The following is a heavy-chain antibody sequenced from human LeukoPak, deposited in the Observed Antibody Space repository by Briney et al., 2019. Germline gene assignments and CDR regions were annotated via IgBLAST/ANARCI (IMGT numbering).Heavy chain of an antibody. CDR2: IIPIFGTA. CDR1: GGTFSSYA. V-gene: IGHV1-69*06. J-gene: IGHJ4*02. Sequence: SVKVSCKASGGTFSSYAISWVRQAPGQGLEWMGGIIPIFGTANYAQKFQGRVTITADKSTSTAYMELGSLRSEDTAVYYCARAQLGYQLLLDYWGQGTLVTVSS. D-gene: IGHD2-2*01. CDR3: ARAQLGYQLLLDY.